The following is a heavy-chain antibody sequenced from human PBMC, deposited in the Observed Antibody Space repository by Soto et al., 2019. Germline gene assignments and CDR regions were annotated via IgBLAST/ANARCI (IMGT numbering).Heavy chain of an antibody. J-gene: IGHJ5*02. Sequence: PGESLKISCKGSGYSFTSYWIGWVRQMPGKGLEWMGIIYPGDSDTRYSPSFQGQVTISADKSISTDYLQWSSLKASDTAMYYCARHTLRGVAASREANWFDPWGQGTLVTVSS. V-gene: IGHV5-51*01. CDR3: ARHTLRGVAASREANWFDP. D-gene: IGHD2-15*01. CDR2: IYPGDSDT. CDR1: GYSFTSYW.